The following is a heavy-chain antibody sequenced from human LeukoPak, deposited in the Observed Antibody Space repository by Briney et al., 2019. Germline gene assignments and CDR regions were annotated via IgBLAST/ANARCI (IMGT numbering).Heavy chain of an antibody. Sequence: PGGSLRLSCAASGFTFSNAWMSWVRQAPGKGLEWVGRIKSKTDGGTTDYAAPVKGRFTISRDDSKNTLYLQMNSLKTEDTAVYYCTTALWRLGEYRIDAFDIWGQGTMVTVS. CDR1: GFTFSNAW. D-gene: IGHD3-10*01. CDR2: IKSKTDGGTT. V-gene: IGHV3-15*01. J-gene: IGHJ3*02. CDR3: TTALWRLGEYRIDAFDI.